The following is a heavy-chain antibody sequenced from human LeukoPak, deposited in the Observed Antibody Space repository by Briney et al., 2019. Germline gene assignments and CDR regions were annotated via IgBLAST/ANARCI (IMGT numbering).Heavy chain of an antibody. V-gene: IGHV3-64*02. CDR3: ARVKMGATVSAYYYYYMDV. Sequence: GGSLRLSCAASGFTFSDYTIHWVRQAPGKRLQSVSAITSNGAYTHYADSVKGRFTISRDNSRNSVFLQMGGLRIEDMAVYYCARVKMGATVSAYYYYYMDVWGKGTTVTVSS. CDR1: GFTFSDYT. D-gene: IGHD1-26*01. J-gene: IGHJ6*03. CDR2: ITSNGAYT.